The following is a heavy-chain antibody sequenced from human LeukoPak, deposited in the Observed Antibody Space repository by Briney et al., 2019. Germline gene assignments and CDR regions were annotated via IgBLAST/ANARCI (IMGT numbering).Heavy chain of an antibody. Sequence: SVKVTCKTSGGTFINSANSWVRQPPAQGLEWLGGIMPLFGTAGYANKFQDRVTITKHESTRTVYLTPTSLTSDDWAVYYSASDVHGDYGSGWFDPWGQGTLVSVSS. J-gene: IGHJ5*02. CDR3: ASDVHGDYGSGWFDP. V-gene: IGHV1-69*05. D-gene: IGHD4-17*01. CDR1: GGTFINSA. CDR2: IMPLFGTA.